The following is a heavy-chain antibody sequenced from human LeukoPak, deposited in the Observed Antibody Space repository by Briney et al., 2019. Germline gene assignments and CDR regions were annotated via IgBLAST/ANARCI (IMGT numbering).Heavy chain of an antibody. CDR3: VRSRD. CDR1: GFTFSYYG. V-gene: IGHV3-30*03. Sequence: GGSLRLSCAASGFTFSYYGMHWVRQAPGKGLEWVAAISYDENTKYYADSLEGRFTISRDNSKSTLYLQMYSLRPEDTAVYYCVRSRDWGQGTLVTVSS. J-gene: IGHJ4*02. CDR2: ISYDENTK.